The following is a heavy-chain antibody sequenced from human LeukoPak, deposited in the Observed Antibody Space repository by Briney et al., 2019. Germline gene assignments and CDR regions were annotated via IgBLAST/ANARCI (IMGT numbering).Heavy chain of an antibody. CDR3: ARDPVGAIGYGMDV. D-gene: IGHD1-26*01. J-gene: IGHJ6*02. CDR2: IYSGGRT. Sequence: GGSLRLSCAASGFTFSTYAMTWVRQAPGKGLEWVSVIYSGGRTYYADSVKGRFTISRDNSKNTLYLQMNSLRAEDTAVYYCARDPVGAIGYGMDVWGQGTTVTVSS. CDR1: GFTFSTYA. V-gene: IGHV3-53*01.